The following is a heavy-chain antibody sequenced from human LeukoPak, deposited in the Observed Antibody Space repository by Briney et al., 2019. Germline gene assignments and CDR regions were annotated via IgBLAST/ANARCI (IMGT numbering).Heavy chain of an antibody. CDR1: GFTLSSHS. CDR2: ISSRSSYI. V-gene: IGHV3-21*01. CDR3: ARAAENYGGRFDS. J-gene: IGHJ4*02. D-gene: IGHD3-16*01. Sequence: GGSLRLSCAASGFTLSSHSMNWVRQAPGKGLEWVSSISSRSSYIYYADSVKGRFTISRDNAKNSLYLQMNSLRAEDTAVYYCARAAENYGGRFDSWGQGTLVTVSS.